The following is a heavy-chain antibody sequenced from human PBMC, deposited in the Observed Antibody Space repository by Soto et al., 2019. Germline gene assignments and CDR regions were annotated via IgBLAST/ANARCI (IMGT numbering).Heavy chain of an antibody. Sequence: VQLVESGGGLVQPGGSLRLSCAASGFTFSAYDMHWVRQARGKGLEWVSSIGHAGDTYSGDSVKGRFTIAREYAKNTVHIQLNSLRAGDTAVYYVTALWAQIYWGQGAVVTVSS. CDR1: GFTFSAYD. J-gene: IGHJ4*02. V-gene: IGHV3-13*01. D-gene: IGHD5-18*01. CDR2: IGHAGDT. CDR3: TALWAQIY.